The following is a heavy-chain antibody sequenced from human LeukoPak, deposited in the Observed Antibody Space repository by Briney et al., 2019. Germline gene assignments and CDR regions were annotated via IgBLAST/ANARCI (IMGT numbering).Heavy chain of an antibody. CDR1: GFTFSSYG. J-gene: IGHJ4*02. CDR3: AFHNSSGNFGY. D-gene: IGHD3-22*01. Sequence: GGSLRLSCAASGFTFSSYGMHWVRQAPGKGLEWVAVIWYDGSNKYYADSVKGRFTISRDNSKNTLYLQMDSLRAEDTAVYYCAFHNSSGNFGYWGQGTLVTVSS. V-gene: IGHV3-33*01. CDR2: IWYDGSNK.